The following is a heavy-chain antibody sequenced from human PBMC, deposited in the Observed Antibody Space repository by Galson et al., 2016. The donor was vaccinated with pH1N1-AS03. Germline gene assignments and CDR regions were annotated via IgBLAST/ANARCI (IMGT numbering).Heavy chain of an antibody. J-gene: IGHJ5*02. CDR1: GFSFSSYA. V-gene: IGHV3-23*01. CDR3: AIWLITATLPLLGDL. D-gene: IGHD2-15*01. CDR2: ISGNGGTT. Sequence: SLRLSCAASGFSFSSYAMSWVRQAPGKGLDWVSTISGNGGTTYHADSVKGRFTISRDNPKETVYLQMSSLRVEDTDVYYCAIWLITATLPLLGDLWGQGTVVTVSS.